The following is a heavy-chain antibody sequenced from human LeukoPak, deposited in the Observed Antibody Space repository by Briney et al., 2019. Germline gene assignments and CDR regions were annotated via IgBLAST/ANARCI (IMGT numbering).Heavy chain of an antibody. CDR3: ARSVSGEWVVPAAMLSYFDY. CDR2: INPNSGGT. CDR1: GYTFTGYY. Sequence: ASVKGSCKASGYTFTGYYMHWVRQAPGQGLEWMGWINPNSGGTNYAQKFQGRVTMTRDTSISTAYMELSRLRSDDTAVYYCARSVSGEWVVPAAMLSYFDYWGQGTLVTVSS. D-gene: IGHD2-2*01. J-gene: IGHJ4*02. V-gene: IGHV1-2*02.